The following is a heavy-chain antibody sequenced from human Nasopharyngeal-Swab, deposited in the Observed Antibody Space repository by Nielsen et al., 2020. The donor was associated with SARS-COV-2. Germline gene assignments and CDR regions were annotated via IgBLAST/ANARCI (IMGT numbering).Heavy chain of an antibody. V-gene: IGHV4-34*01. CDR2: INHIGST. CDR1: GGSFTTYS. CDR3: ARGRYYGDYDY. Sequence: GSLRLSFAVYGGSFTTYSWIWIRQPPGKGLEWIGKINHIGSTNYNTYNPSLNSRVTISLATSKNQFSLTLTSVTAADTAIYFCARGRYYGDYDYWGQGALVTVSS. D-gene: IGHD4-17*01. J-gene: IGHJ4*02.